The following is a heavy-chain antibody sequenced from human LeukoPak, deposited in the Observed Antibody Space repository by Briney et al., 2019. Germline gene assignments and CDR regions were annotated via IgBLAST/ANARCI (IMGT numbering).Heavy chain of an antibody. CDR1: GYTFTSYY. V-gene: IGHV1-46*01. Sequence: GASVKVSCKASGYTFTSYYMHWVRQAPGQGLEWMGIINPSGGSTSYAQKFQGRVTMTRDTSTSTVYMELSSLRSEDTAVYYCARDRAVAGTTLPSHYFDYWGQGTLVTVSS. D-gene: IGHD6-19*01. CDR2: INPSGGST. J-gene: IGHJ4*02. CDR3: ARDRAVAGTTLPSHYFDY.